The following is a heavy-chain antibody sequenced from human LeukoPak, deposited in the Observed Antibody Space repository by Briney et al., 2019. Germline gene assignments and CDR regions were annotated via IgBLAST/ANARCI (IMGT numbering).Heavy chain of an antibody. CDR3: AKGPDYYDSSGYDY. CDR1: GFTFSGYS. D-gene: IGHD3-22*01. V-gene: IGHV3-23*01. CDR2: ISGSGGST. Sequence: GGSLRLSCAASGFTFSGYSLNWVRQAPGKGLEWVSAISGSGGSTYYADSVKGRFTISRDNSKNTLYLQMNSLRAEDTAVYYCAKGPDYYDSSGYDYWGQGTLVTVSS. J-gene: IGHJ4*02.